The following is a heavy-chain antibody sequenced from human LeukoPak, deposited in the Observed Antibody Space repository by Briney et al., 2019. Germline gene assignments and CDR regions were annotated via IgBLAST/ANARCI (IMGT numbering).Heavy chain of an antibody. Sequence: PGRSLRLSCAASGFTFDDYAMHWVRQAPGKGLEWVSGISWNSGSIGYADSVKGRFTISRDNAKNSLYLQMNSLRAEDTALYYCAKDLAYDCSGSFDYWGQGTLVTVSS. D-gene: IGHD3-22*01. J-gene: IGHJ4*02. V-gene: IGHV3-9*01. CDR1: GFTFDDYA. CDR2: ISWNSGSI. CDR3: AKDLAYDCSGSFDY.